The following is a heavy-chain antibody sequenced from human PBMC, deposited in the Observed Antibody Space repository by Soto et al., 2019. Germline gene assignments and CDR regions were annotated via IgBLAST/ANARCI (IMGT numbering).Heavy chain of an antibody. CDR3: ARDLAKGGGSAGFDY. Sequence: VKVSCKASGYTFTVYYMHWVRQAPGRGLEWMGWINPKSGGTMYPQKFQGRVTMTWDTSISTAYMALTRLRSDDTAVYYCARDLAKGGGSAGFDYWGQGTLVTVSS. CDR1: GYTFTVYY. CDR2: INPKSGGT. J-gene: IGHJ4*02. V-gene: IGHV1-2*02. D-gene: IGHD1-26*01.